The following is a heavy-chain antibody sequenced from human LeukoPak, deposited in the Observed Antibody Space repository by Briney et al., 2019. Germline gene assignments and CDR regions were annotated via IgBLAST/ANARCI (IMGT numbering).Heavy chain of an antibody. CDR1: GGSISSGGYS. Sequence: SETLSLTCAVSGGSISSGGYSWSWIRQPPGKGLEWIGYIYHSGSTYYNPSLKSRVTISVDRSKNQFSLKLSSVTAADTAVYYCARAVVVTAGYYYYYYGMDVWGQGTTVTVSS. V-gene: IGHV4-30-2*01. CDR2: IYHSGST. J-gene: IGHJ6*02. D-gene: IGHD2-21*02. CDR3: ARAVVVTAGYYYYYYGMDV.